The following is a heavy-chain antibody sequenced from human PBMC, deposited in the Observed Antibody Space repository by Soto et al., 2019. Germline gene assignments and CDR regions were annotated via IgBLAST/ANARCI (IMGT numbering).Heavy chain of an antibody. Sequence: GGSLRLSCAASGFTVSSNYMSWVRQAPGKGLEWVSVIYSGGSTYYADSVKGRFTISRDNSKNTLYLQMNSLRAEDTAVYYCARYRGYCSGGSCYPYYFDYWGQGTLVTVSS. CDR1: GFTVSSNY. V-gene: IGHV3-66*01. CDR2: IYSGGST. J-gene: IGHJ4*02. D-gene: IGHD2-15*01. CDR3: ARYRGYCSGGSCYPYYFDY.